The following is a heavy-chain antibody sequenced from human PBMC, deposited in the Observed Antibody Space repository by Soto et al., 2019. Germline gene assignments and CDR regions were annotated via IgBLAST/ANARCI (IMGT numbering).Heavy chain of an antibody. CDR1: GFTFSSYN. CDR3: AVFRSSWFGDGRLDS. CDR2: ISSGSEYI. V-gene: IGHV3-21*04. Sequence: GGSLRLSCAASGFTFSSYNMNWVRQAPGKGLEWVSFISSGSEYIYYADSVKGRFNISRDNAKNSLYLQMNSLEASDTAIYYCAVFRSSWFGDGRLDSWGPGTLVTVSS. J-gene: IGHJ4*02. D-gene: IGHD6-13*01.